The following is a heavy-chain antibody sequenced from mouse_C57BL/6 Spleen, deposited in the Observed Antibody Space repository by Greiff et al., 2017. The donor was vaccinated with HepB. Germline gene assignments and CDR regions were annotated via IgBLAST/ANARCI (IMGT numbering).Heavy chain of an antibody. J-gene: IGHJ1*03. CDR3: ATLPTGKYFDV. CDR1: GYTFTSYW. CDR2: IDPSDSYT. V-gene: IGHV1-50*01. Sequence: QVQLKQPGAELVKPGASVKLSCKASGYTFTSYWMQWVKQRPGQGLEWIGEIDPSDSYTNYNQKFKGKATLTVDTSSSTAYMQLSSLTSEDSAVYYCATLPTGKYFDVWGTGTTVTVSS. D-gene: IGHD4-1*02.